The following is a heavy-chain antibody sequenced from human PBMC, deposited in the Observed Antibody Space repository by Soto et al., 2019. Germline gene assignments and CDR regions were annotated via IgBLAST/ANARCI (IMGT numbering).Heavy chain of an antibody. V-gene: IGHV3-74*01. CDR3: ARSDSSGWYFSPKSLDY. D-gene: IGHD6-19*01. CDR2: INSDGSST. Sequence: GGSLRLSCAASGFTFSSYWMHWVRQAPGKGLVWVSRINSDGSSTSYADSVKGRFTISRDNAKNTLYLQMNSLRAEDTAVYYCARSDSSGWYFSPKSLDYWGQGTLVTVSS. CDR1: GFTFSSYW. J-gene: IGHJ4*02.